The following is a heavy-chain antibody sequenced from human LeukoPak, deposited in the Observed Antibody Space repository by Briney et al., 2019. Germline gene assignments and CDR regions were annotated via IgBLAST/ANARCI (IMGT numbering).Heavy chain of an antibody. CDR1: GFTFSSYA. Sequence: GGSLRLSCAASGFTFSSYAMSWVRQAPGKGLEWVSAISGSGGSTYYADSVKGRFTISRDNSKNTLYLQMNSLRAEDTAVYYCAKEWYCDSSGYYYPYFDYWGQGTLVTVSS. J-gene: IGHJ4*02. D-gene: IGHD3-22*01. CDR2: ISGSGGST. V-gene: IGHV3-23*01. CDR3: AKEWYCDSSGYYYPYFDY.